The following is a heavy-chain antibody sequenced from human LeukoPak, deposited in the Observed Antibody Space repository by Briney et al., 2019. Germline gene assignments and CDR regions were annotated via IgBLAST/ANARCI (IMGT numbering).Heavy chain of an antibody. CDR1: GGTFSSYA. CDR2: IIPIFGTA. D-gene: IGHD2-2*01. V-gene: IGHV1-69*06. Sequence: SVKVSCKASGGTFSSYAISWVRQAPGQGLEWMGGIIPIFGTANYAQKFQGRVTITADKSTSTAYMELSSLRSEDTAVYYCARDRLYCSSTSCSFDYWGQGTLVTVSS. J-gene: IGHJ4*02. CDR3: ARDRLYCSSTSCSFDY.